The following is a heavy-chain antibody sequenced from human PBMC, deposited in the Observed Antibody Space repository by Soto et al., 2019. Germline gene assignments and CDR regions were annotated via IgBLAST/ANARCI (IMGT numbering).Heavy chain of an antibody. V-gene: IGHV1-18*01. CDR1: GYTFTSYG. CDR3: ARGRAGDY. Sequence: QVHLVQSGAEVKKPGASVKVSCKASGYTFTSYGITWVRQAPGQGLEWMGWISAHNGNTDYAQKLQGRVIVTRDTSTSTAYMELRSLISDDTGVYYCARGRAGDYWGQGALVTVSS. CDR2: ISAHNGNT. J-gene: IGHJ4*02.